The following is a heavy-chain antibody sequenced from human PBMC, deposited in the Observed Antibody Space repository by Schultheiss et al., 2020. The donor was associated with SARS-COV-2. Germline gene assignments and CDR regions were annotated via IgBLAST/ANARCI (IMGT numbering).Heavy chain of an antibody. Sequence: GGSLRLSCAVSRLTFSNYSMNWVRQAPGKGLEWVSYIGTSSNSVYYADSVKGRFTISRDNAKNSLYLQMNSLRDEDTAVYYCARDVEFDYWGQGTLVTVSS. CDR2: IGTSSNSV. CDR1: RLTFSNYS. J-gene: IGHJ4*02. V-gene: IGHV3-48*02. CDR3: ARDVEFDY.